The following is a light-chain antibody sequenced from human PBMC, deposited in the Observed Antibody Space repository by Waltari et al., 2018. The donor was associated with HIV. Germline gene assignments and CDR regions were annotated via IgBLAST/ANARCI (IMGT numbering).Light chain of an antibody. CDR3: AAWDDTLYGL. Sequence: QSVLTQPPSASGTPGQRVTISCSGSSSNIGKYPVNWYHQVPGTAPKLVIYSNNHRPSGVPDRFSCSQSGTSASLAISGLRSEDEGYYYCAAWDDTLYGLFGGGTRLTVL. V-gene: IGLV1-44*01. CDR2: SNN. CDR1: SSNIGKYP. J-gene: IGLJ2*01.